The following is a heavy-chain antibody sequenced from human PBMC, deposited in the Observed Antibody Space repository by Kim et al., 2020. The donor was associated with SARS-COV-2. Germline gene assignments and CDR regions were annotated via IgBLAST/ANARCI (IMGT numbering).Heavy chain of an antibody. V-gene: IGHV6-1*01. CDR2: SK. Sequence: SKAYADSVERQITINPDTTNNQFSMQLNSVTPEDTAVYYCARALSGTFDPWGQGTLVTVSS. CDR3: ARALSGTFDP. D-gene: IGHD1-26*01. J-gene: IGHJ5*02.